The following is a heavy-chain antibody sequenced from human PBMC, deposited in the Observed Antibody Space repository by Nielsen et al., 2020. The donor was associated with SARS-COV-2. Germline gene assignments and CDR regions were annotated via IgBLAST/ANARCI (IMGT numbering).Heavy chain of an antibody. D-gene: IGHD3-3*01. J-gene: IGHJ6*02. CDR3: ARGKYHDFWTGYFRHYYYYTMDV. CDR2: ISSSGSTI. Sequence: WIRQPPGKGLEWVSYISSSGSTIYYADSVKGRFTISRDNAENSLYLQVNSLRGEDTAVYYCARGKYHDFWTGYFRHYYYYTMDVWGQGTTVTVSS. V-gene: IGHV3-48*03.